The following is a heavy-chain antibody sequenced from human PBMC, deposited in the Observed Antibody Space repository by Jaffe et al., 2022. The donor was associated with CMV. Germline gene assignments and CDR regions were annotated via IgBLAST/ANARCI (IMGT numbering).Heavy chain of an antibody. D-gene: IGHD5-12*01. J-gene: IGHJ6*02. CDR1: GFTFSSYW. CDR2: INSDGSST. CDR3: ARESEMATMRRPIAYYYYGMDV. Sequence: EVQLVESGGGLVQPGGSLRLSCAASGFTFSSYWMHWVRQAPGKGLVWVSRINSDGSSTSYADSVKGRFTISRDNAKNTLYLQMNSLRAEDTAVYYCARESEMATMRRPIAYYYYGMDVWGQGTTVTVSS. V-gene: IGHV3-74*01.